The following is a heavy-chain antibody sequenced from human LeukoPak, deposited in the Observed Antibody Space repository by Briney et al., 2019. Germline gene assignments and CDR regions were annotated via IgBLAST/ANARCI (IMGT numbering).Heavy chain of an antibody. CDR2: IYSGGST. Sequence: RTGGSLRLSCAASGFMVSSNYMSWVRQAPGKGLEWVSVIYSGGSTYYADSVKGRFTISRDNSKNTLYLQMNSLRAEDTAMYYCARGKDDAFDIWGQGTMVTVSS. J-gene: IGHJ3*02. V-gene: IGHV3-53*01. CDR1: GFMVSSNY. CDR3: ARGKDDAFDI.